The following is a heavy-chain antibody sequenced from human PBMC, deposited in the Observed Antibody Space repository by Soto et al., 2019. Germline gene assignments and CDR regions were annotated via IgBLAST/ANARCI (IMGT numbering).Heavy chain of an antibody. CDR3: AKGLQIGRFLEWLAPGYYGMDV. CDR1: GFTFSSYA. J-gene: IGHJ6*02. V-gene: IGHV3-23*01. D-gene: IGHD3-3*01. Sequence: GGSLRLSCAASGFTFSSYAMSWVRQAPGKGLEWVSAISGSGGSTYYTDSVKGRFTISRDNSKNTLYLQMNSLRAEDTAVYYCAKGLQIGRFLEWLAPGYYGMDVWGQGTTVTVSS. CDR2: ISGSGGST.